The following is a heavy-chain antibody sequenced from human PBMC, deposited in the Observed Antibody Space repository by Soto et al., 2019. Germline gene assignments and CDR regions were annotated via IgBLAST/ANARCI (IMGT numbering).Heavy chain of an antibody. Sequence: EVQVVESGGGLIQPGGSLRLSCAASGFTVSSSYMSWVRQAPGKGLEWVSFIYSGGSTYYADSVKGRFTISRENSKNTLYLQMNSLRAEDTAVYYCARDCSVGRCYPALGAWGQGTLITVSS. J-gene: IGHJ5*02. CDR3: ARDCSVGRCYPALGA. D-gene: IGHD2-15*01. CDR1: GFTVSSSY. V-gene: IGHV3-53*01. CDR2: IYSGGST.